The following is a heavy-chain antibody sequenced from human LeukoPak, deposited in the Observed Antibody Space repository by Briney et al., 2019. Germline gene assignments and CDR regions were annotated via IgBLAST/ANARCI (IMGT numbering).Heavy chain of an antibody. CDR2: ISSGGHST. CDR1: GFTFTKYA. CDR3: AKSFSSGWNYFDC. D-gene: IGHD6-19*01. Sequence: GGSLRLSCAASGFTFTKYAMSWVRQAPGKGLEWVSIISSGGHSTYYADSVKGRFTISRDNSKNTLYLQMNSLRVEDTAVYYCAKSFSSGWNYFDCWGQGTLVTVSS. V-gene: IGHV3-23*01. J-gene: IGHJ4*02.